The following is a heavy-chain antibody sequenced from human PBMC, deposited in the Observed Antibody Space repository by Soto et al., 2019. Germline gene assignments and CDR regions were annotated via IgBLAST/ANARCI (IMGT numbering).Heavy chain of an antibody. CDR1: SGSISSNNYF. D-gene: IGHD3-16*01. CDR3: ARQTGGFGYYFDF. V-gene: IGHV4-39*01. Sequence: QPQLQESGPGLVKPSETLSLTCTVSSGSISSNNYFWGWIRQPPGKELEWIGAIYYSGSTYYNPSLKSRVTISIDTSKTQFSLKLSSVTAADTAVYYCARQTGGFGYYFDFWGQGTLVTVSS. CDR2: IYYSGST. J-gene: IGHJ4*02.